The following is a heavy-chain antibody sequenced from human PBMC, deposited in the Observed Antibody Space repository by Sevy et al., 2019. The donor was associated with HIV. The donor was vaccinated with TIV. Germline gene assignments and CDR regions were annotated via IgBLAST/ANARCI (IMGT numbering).Heavy chain of an antibody. Sequence: GGSLRLSCAASGFTFSPYWMTWVRQAPGKGLEWVANIRPDGSDKYYVDSVKGRFTISSDNAKNSQYLQMNSLRADDTAMYYCARGVGLDCWGQGALVTVSS. D-gene: IGHD1-26*01. V-gene: IGHV3-7*01. CDR1: GFTFSPYW. J-gene: IGHJ4*02. CDR2: IRPDGSDK. CDR3: ARGVGLDC.